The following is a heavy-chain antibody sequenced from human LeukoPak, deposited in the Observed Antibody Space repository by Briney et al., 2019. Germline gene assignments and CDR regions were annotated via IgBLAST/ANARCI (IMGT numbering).Heavy chain of an antibody. V-gene: IGHV4-59*01. D-gene: IGHD3-22*01. Sequence: SETLSLTCTVPGGSISSYYWSWIRQPPGKGLEWIGYIYYSGSTNYNPSLKSRVTISVDTSKNQFSLKLSSVTAADTAVYYCARAGNDFYYDSSGYQGDNWFDPWGQGTLVTVSS. J-gene: IGHJ5*02. CDR2: IYYSGST. CDR1: GGSISSYY. CDR3: ARAGNDFYYDSSGYQGDNWFDP.